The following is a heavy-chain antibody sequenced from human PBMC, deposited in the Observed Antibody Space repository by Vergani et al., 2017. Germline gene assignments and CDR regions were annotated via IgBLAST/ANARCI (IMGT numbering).Heavy chain of an antibody. CDR3: ALASYDSSGYYLNWFDP. V-gene: IGHV4-39*07. D-gene: IGHD3-22*01. J-gene: IGHJ5*02. Sequence: QMQLQESGPGLVKPSETLSLSCTVSGDSISTSSYAWGWIRQPPGKTLEWIGTVFYGGRTSYNPSLKSRVTISVDTSKNQFSLKLSSVTAADTAVYYCALASYDSSGYYLNWFDPWGQGTLVTVSS. CDR1: GDSISTSSYA. CDR2: VFYGGRT.